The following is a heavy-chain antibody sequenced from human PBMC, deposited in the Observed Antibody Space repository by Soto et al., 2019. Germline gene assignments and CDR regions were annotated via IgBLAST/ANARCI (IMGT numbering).Heavy chain of an antibody. CDR1: GGSISSYY. Sequence: SETLSLTCTVSGGSISSYYWSWIRQPPGKGLEWIGYIYYSGSTNYNPSLKSRVTISVDTSKNQFSLKLSSVTAADTAVYYCARAVVWFGESPYWYFDLWGRGTLVTVSS. V-gene: IGHV4-59*01. D-gene: IGHD3-10*01. J-gene: IGHJ2*01. CDR3: ARAVVWFGESPYWYFDL. CDR2: IYYSGST.